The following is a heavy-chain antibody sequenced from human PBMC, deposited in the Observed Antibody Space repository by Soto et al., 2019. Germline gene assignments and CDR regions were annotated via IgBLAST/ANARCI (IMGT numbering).Heavy chain of an antibody. D-gene: IGHD3-3*01. J-gene: IGHJ5*02. CDR1: GGSISSYY. Sequence: QVQLQESGPGLVKPSETLSLTCTVSGGSISSYYWSWIRQPPGKGLEWIGYIYYSGYTNYNPSLKRRVPISVDPSKNQFSLKLSSVTAADTAVYYCARVLFGRGNWFDPWGQGTLVTVSS. CDR3: ARVLFGRGNWFDP. V-gene: IGHV4-59*01. CDR2: IYYSGYT.